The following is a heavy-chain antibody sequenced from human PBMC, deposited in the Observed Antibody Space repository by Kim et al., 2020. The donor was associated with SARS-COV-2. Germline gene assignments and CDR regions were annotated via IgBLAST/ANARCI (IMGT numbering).Heavy chain of an antibody. CDR1: GFTFSSYS. CDR2: ISSSSSTT. D-gene: IGHD3-22*01. J-gene: IGHJ6*02. Sequence: GGSLRLSCAASGFTFSSYSMNWVRQAPGKGLEWVSHISSSSSTTDYADSVKGRFTISRDNAKNSLYLQMNSLRDEDTAVYYCARDGSSGYVVYYYGMDVWGQGTTVTVSS. V-gene: IGHV3-48*02. CDR3: ARDGSSGYVVYYYGMDV.